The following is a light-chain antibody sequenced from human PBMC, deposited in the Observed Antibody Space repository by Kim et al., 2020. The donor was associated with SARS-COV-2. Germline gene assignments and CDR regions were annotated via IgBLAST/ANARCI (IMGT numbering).Light chain of an antibody. V-gene: IGLV10-54*01. CDR2: RNN. Sequence: RQTPTPPRTGNSYNVGYQGAALLQPPQGLPPQPLSYRNNNPPSGISERLSASRSGNTASLTITGLQPEDEAYYYCSAWDNSLRAWVFGGGTKLAVL. CDR3: SAWDNSLRAWV. CDR1: SYNVGYQG. J-gene: IGLJ3*02.